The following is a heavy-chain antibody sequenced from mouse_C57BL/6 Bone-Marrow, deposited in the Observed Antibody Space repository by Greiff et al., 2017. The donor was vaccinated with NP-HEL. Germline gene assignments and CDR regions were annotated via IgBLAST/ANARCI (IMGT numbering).Heavy chain of an antibody. CDR2: LSNGGGST. CDR1: GFTFSDYY. J-gene: IGHJ4*01. Sequence: EVMLVESGGGLVQPGGSLKLSCAASGFTFSDYYMYWVRQTPEKRLEWVAYLSNGGGSTYYPDTVKGRFTISIDNAKNTLYLQMSRLKSEDTAMYYCARRSSSYYAMDYWGQGTSVTVSS. V-gene: IGHV5-12*01. D-gene: IGHD1-1*01. CDR3: ARRSSSYYAMDY.